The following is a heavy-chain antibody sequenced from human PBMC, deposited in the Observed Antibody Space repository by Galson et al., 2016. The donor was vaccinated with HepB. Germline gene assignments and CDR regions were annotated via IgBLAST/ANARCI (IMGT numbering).Heavy chain of an antibody. V-gene: IGHV4-30-2*01. D-gene: IGHD3-10*01. CDR2: IYRSGST. Sequence: TLSLTCGVSGGSINSTSYSWSWIRQPPGKGLEWIGYIYRSGSTYYNPSLKSRVTISVDRSKNQFSLKLNSVTAADTAVYYCARVSMVRQNDAFDIWGQGTMVTVSS. CDR1: GGSINSTSYS. J-gene: IGHJ3*02. CDR3: ARVSMVRQNDAFDI.